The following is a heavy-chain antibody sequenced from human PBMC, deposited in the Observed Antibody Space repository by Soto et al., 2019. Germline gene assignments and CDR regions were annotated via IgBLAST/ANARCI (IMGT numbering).Heavy chain of an antibody. CDR1: GFTFSNYA. Sequence: EVQLLESGGCLVQPGGSLRLSCAASGFTFSNYAMSWVRQAPGKGLEWVSSISGSGGSRYYADSVKGRFTVSRDNSKNTVYLQMNSLRIEDTAVYYCAKDATRSAIHLHYWGQGTLVTVSS. V-gene: IGHV3-23*01. J-gene: IGHJ4*02. CDR2: ISGSGGSR. CDR3: AKDATRSAIHLHY. D-gene: IGHD3-3*01.